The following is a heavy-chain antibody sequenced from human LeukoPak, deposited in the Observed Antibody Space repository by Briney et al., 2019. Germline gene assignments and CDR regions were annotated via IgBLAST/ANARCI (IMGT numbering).Heavy chain of an antibody. V-gene: IGHV3-66*01. J-gene: IGHJ4*02. CDR3: ASSELVGFLDY. Sequence: QPGGSLRLSCAASGFTVSSNYMSWVRQAPGKGLEWVSVIYSGGSTYYADSVKGRFTISRDNSKNTLYLQMNSLRAEDAAVYYCASSELVGFLDYWGQGTLVTVSS. D-gene: IGHD2-15*01. CDR2: IYSGGST. CDR1: GFTVSSNY.